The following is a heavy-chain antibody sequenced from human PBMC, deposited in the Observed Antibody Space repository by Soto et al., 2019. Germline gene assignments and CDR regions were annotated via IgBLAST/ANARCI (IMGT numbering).Heavy chain of an antibody. CDR1: GGSISSGGYY. D-gene: IGHD3-22*01. J-gene: IGHJ6*02. CDR3: ARDREFPSYYDSSGYYYGDYYYAMGV. CDR2: IYYSGST. Sequence: SETLSLTCTVSGGSISSGGYYWSWIRQHPGKGLEWIGYIYYSGSTYYNPSLKSRVTISVDTSKNQFSLKLSSVTAADTAVYYCARDREFPSYYDSSGYYYGDYYYAMGVWGQGTTVTVSS. V-gene: IGHV4-31*03.